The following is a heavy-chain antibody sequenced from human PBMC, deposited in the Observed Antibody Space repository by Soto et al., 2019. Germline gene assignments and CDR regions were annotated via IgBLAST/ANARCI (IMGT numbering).Heavy chain of an antibody. CDR3: ARAASPPYSGYDYSSGYYFDY. V-gene: IGHV3-53*04. D-gene: IGHD5-12*01. CDR2: IYSGGST. CDR1: GFTVSSNY. Sequence: GGSLILSCAASGFTVSSNYMSWVRQAPGKGLEWVSVIYSGGSTYYADSVKGRFAISRHNSKNTLYLQMNSLRAEDTAVYYCARAASPPYSGYDYSSGYYFDYWGQGTLVTVSS. J-gene: IGHJ4*02.